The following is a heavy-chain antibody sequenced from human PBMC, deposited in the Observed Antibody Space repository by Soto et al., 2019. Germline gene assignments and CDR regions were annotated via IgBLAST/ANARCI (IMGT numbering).Heavy chain of an antibody. CDR2: INPNSGGT. J-gene: IGHJ6*02. CDR3: ARGVPAAIRQYYYYGMDV. CDR1: GYTFTGYY. D-gene: IGHD2-2*01. V-gene: IGHV1-2*02. Sequence: ASVKVSCKASGYTFTGYYIHWVRRARGEGLEWMGWINPNSGGTNYAQKFQGRVTMTRDTSISTAYMELSRLRSDDTAVYYCARGVPAAIRQYYYYGMDVWGQGTTVTVSS.